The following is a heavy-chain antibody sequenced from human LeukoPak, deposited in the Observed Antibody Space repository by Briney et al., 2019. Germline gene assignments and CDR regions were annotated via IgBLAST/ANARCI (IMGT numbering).Heavy chain of an antibody. CDR1: GGSISSYY. CDR3: AKYDPIRFDP. CDR2: IYTDGSA. Sequence: SETLSLTCTVSGGSISSYYWSWIRQPAGKGMEWIGRIYTDGSANYNPSLKSRVTMSVDTSRNQFSLRLTYVSAADTAVYYCAKYDPIRFDPWGQGTLVTVSS. J-gene: IGHJ5*02. D-gene: IGHD2/OR15-2a*01. V-gene: IGHV4-4*07.